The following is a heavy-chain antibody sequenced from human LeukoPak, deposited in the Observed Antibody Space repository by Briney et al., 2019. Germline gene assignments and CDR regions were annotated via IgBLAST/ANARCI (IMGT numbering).Heavy chain of an antibody. CDR2: IRYDGSNK. V-gene: IGHV3-30*02. D-gene: IGHD6-13*01. J-gene: IGHJ4*02. Sequence: GGSLRLSCVASGFTFSSYCMHWVRQAPDKGLEWVAFIRYDGSNKYNADSVKGRFTISGDNSKNTLYLQMNSLRAEDTALYYCAQDRGYMSSSWFLDYWGQGTLVTVSS. CDR3: AQDRGYMSSSWFLDY. CDR1: GFTFSSYC.